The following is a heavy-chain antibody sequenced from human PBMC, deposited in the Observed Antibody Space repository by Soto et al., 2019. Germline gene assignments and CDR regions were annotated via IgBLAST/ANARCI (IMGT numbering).Heavy chain of an antibody. CDR3: ARGFLKDYDSSGYYLNWFDP. CDR2: INHSGST. V-gene: IGHV4-34*01. Sequence: SETLSLTCAVYGGSFSGYYWSWIRQPPGKGLEWIGEINHSGSTNYNPSLKSRVTISVDTSKNQFSLKLSSVTAADTAVYYCARGFLKDYDSSGYYLNWFDPWGQGTLVTVPS. J-gene: IGHJ5*02. D-gene: IGHD3-22*01. CDR1: GGSFSGYY.